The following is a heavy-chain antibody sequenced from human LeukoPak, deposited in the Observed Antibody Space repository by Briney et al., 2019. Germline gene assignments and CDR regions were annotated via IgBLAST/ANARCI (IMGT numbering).Heavy chain of an antibody. V-gene: IGHV1-2*02. J-gene: IGHJ4*02. Sequence: ASVKVSCKASGYTFTGYYMHWVRQAPGQGLEWMGWINPNSGGTNYAQKFQGRVTMTRDTSISTAYMELSRLRSGDTAVYYCARAPITIFGVVKNFDYWGQGTLVTVSS. D-gene: IGHD3-3*01. CDR3: ARAPITIFGVVKNFDY. CDR1: GYTFTGYY. CDR2: INPNSGGT.